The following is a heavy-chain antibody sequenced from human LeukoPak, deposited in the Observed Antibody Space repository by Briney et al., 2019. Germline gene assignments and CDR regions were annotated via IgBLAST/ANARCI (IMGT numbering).Heavy chain of an antibody. CDR3: AKAGSSSSGPDFDY. CDR1: GFTFSSYG. D-gene: IGHD6-6*01. Sequence: GGSLRLSCAASGFTFSSYGMHWVRQAPGKGLEWVAVISYDGSNKYYADSVKGQFTISRDNSKNTLYLQMNSLRAEDTAVYYCAKAGSSSSGPDFDYWGQGTLVTVSS. V-gene: IGHV3-30*18. J-gene: IGHJ4*02. CDR2: ISYDGSNK.